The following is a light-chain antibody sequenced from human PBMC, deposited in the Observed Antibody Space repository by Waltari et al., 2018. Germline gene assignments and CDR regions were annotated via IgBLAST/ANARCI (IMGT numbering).Light chain of an antibody. CDR1: QDISTS. Sequence: EIHMTQSPSSVSASVGDRVSISCRASQDISTSLAWYQQKSGKAPSLLIYGASTLQSGVPSRFIGGGTGTDFTLTINNLHPEDFATYFCQQGDTSPPTFGPGTKVELK. CDR3: QQGDTSPPT. CDR2: GAS. V-gene: IGKV1-12*01. J-gene: IGKJ1*01.